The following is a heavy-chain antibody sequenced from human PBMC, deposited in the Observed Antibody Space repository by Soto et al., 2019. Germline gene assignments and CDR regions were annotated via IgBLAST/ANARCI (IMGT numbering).Heavy chain of an antibody. CDR1: GCTFTDHY. J-gene: IGHJ6*03. CDR3: ARDHYRTIYDIFSIFSYYSYSIDV. CDR2: INPNRGGT. Sequence: AAEKVSCKASGCTFTDHYLHWVRQAPGQGLEWMGWINPNRGGTNYAQKFQGRVTMTRDTSLSTAYIELSRVRCDDLAVYYCARDHYRTIYDIFSIFSYYSYSIDVWGKGPSV. V-gene: IGHV1-2*02. D-gene: IGHD3-9*01.